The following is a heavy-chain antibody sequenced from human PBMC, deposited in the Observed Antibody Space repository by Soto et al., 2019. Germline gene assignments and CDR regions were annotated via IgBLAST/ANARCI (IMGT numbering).Heavy chain of an antibody. D-gene: IGHD5-12*01. CDR2: INPSGGST. Sequence: GASVKVSCKASGYTFTSYYMNWVRQAPGQGLEWMGIINPSGGSTSYAQKFQGRVTMTTDTATNTAYMELGILRSDDTAVYYCVRDASSGYRGWWDPWGQGTLVTVSS. CDR3: VRDASSGYRGWWDP. CDR1: GYTFTSYY. J-gene: IGHJ5*02. V-gene: IGHV1-46*01.